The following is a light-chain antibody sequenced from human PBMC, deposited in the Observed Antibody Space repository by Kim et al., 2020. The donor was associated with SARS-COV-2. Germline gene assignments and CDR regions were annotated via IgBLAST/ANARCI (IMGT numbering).Light chain of an antibody. J-gene: IGKJ4*02. CDR1: QSVSSY. V-gene: IGKV3-11*01. Sequence: SPGERATLSCSTSQSVSSYLAWYQQKPGQAPRLLIYGASRRATGIPARFSGSGSGTDFTLTISSLEPEDFAVYYCQQHSNWPPLTFGEGTKVDIK. CDR3: QQHSNWPPLT. CDR2: GAS.